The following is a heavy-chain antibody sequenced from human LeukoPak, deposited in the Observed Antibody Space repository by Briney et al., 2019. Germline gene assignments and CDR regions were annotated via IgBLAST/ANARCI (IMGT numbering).Heavy chain of an antibody. V-gene: IGHV4-59*01. J-gene: IGHJ6*03. D-gene: IGHD5-18*01. Sequence: KPSETLSLTCTVSGGSISSYYWSWIRQPPGKGLEWIGYIYYSGSTNYNPSLKSRVTISVDTSKNQFSLKLSSVTAADTAVYYCARVPYSYPLYYMDVWGKGTTVTISS. CDR3: ARVPYSYPLYYMDV. CDR2: IYYSGST. CDR1: GGSISSYY.